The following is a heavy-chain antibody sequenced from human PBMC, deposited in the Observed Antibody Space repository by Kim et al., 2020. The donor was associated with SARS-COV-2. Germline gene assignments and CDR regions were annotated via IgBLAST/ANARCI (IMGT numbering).Heavy chain of an antibody. J-gene: IGHJ4*02. CDR1: GFSFSNSN. V-gene: IGHV3-48*02. CDR2: ISSTSSLI. D-gene: IGHD1-26*01. CDR3: ARGNSGTFDY. Sequence: GGSLRLSCAASGFSFSNSNMNWVRQAPGKGLEWVSYISSTSSLIHYADSVKGRFTISRDNAQNSLYLQMNSLRDEDTAMYYCARGNSGTFDYWGQGTLVT.